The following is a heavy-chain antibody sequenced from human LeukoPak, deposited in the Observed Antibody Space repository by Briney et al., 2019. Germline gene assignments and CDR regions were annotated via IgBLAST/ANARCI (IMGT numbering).Heavy chain of an antibody. CDR1: GYTFTGYY. CDR3: ASTLKWLAFDY. CDR2: INPNSGGT. D-gene: IGHD6-19*01. Sequence: ASVKVSCKASGYTFTGYYMHWVRQAPGQGLEWMGWINPNSGGTNYAQKFQGRVTISLDTSKNQLSLKLSSATAADTAVYYCASTLKWLAFDYWGQGALVTVSS. J-gene: IGHJ4*02. V-gene: IGHV1-2*02.